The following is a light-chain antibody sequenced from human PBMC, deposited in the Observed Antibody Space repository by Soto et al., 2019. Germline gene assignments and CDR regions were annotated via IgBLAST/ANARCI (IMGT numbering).Light chain of an antibody. V-gene: IGKV3D-20*02. CDR1: QSVTNKY. CDR2: EAF. J-gene: IGKJ1*01. Sequence: EIVLTQSPGTLSLSPGESATLSCRASQSVTNKYLAWYQQKPGQAPRLLIYEAFRRSTGIPDRFSGSGSGTDFTLTISSLEPEDFAVYYCQQRSNWPKTFGQGTKVDSK. CDR3: QQRSNWPKT.